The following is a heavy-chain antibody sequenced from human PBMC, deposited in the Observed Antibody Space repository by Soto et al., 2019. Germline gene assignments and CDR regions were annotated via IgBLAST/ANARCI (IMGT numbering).Heavy chain of an antibody. V-gene: IGHV3-33*01. CDR1: GFTFSSYG. CDR3: ARDSIVGATDAFDI. J-gene: IGHJ3*02. CDR2: IWYDGSNK. Sequence: QVQLVESGGGVVQPGRSLRLSCAASGFTFSSYGMHWVRQAPGKGLEWVAVIWYDGSNKYYADSVKGRFTISRDNSKNTLYLQMNSLRVEDTAVYYCARDSIVGATDAFDIWGQGTMVTVSS. D-gene: IGHD1-26*01.